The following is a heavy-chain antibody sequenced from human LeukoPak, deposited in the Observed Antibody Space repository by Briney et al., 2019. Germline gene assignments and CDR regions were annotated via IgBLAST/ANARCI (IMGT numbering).Heavy chain of an antibody. CDR3: ARALSGSHRRGFDY. CDR2: IYYSGST. CDR1: GGSISSYY. Sequence: SETLSLTCTVSGGSISSYYWSWIRQPPGKGLEWIGYIYYSGSTNYNPSLKSRVTISVDTSKNQFSLKLSSVTAADTAVYYCARALSGSHRRGFDYWGQGTLVTVSS. J-gene: IGHJ4*02. D-gene: IGHD1-26*01. V-gene: IGHV4-59*01.